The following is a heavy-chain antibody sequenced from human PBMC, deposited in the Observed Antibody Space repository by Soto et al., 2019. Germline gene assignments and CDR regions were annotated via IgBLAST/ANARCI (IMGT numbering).Heavy chain of an antibody. J-gene: IGHJ6*02. CDR3: ARAIRYCSSTSCYLCYYNYYGMHV. Sequence: ASVKVSCKPSGYIFTSFAMHWVRQAPGQSLEWMGWINAGNGDTYYSQKFHGRVTINGDTSASTVYMELSSLRSEDTAVYYCARAIRYCSSTSCYLCYYNYYGMHVWGQGTAVTVS. V-gene: IGHV1-3*01. CDR2: INAGNGDT. CDR1: GYIFTSFA. D-gene: IGHD2-2*01.